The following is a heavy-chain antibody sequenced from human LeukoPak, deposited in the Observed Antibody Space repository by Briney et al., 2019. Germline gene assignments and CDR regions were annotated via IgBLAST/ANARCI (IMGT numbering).Heavy chain of an antibody. Sequence: SETLSLTCTVSGGSISSYYWSWIRQPPGKGLEWIGYIYYGGSINYNPSLKSRVTISVDTSKNQFSLKLSSVTAADTAVYYCARRGPLWFGEPYAFDTWGQGTMVTVSS. D-gene: IGHD3-10*01. CDR1: GGSISSYY. CDR2: IYYGGSI. J-gene: IGHJ3*02. CDR3: ARRGPLWFGEPYAFDT. V-gene: IGHV4-59*08.